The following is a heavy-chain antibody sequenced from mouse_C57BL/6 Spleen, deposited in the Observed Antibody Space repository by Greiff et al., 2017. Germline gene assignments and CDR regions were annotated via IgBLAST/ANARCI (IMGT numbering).Heavy chain of an antibody. CDR3: ARRNYYGSSYGAMDY. CDR1: GFTFSDYG. Sequence: VQLKQSGGGLVQPGGSLKLSCAASGFTFSDYGMAWVRQAPRTGPEWVAFISNLAYSIYYADTVTGRFTISRENAKKTLYREMSSLRSEDTAMYYCARRNYYGSSYGAMDYWGQGTSVTVSS. D-gene: IGHD1-1*01. V-gene: IGHV5-15*01. J-gene: IGHJ4*01. CDR2: ISNLAYSI.